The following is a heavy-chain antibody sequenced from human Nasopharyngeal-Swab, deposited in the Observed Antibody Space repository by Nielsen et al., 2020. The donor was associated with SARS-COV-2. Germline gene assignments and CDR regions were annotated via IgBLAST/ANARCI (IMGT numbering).Heavy chain of an antibody. J-gene: IGHJ4*02. V-gene: IGHV4-59*01. Sequence: SETLSLTCTVSGGSISSYYWSWIRQPPGKGLEWIGYIYYSGSTSFNPSLKSRVTISVDTSKNQFSLKLSSVTAADTAVYYCAREDSSGYYYFDYWGQGTLVTVSS. CDR1: GGSISSYY. CDR2: IYYSGST. CDR3: AREDSSGYYYFDY. D-gene: IGHD3-22*01.